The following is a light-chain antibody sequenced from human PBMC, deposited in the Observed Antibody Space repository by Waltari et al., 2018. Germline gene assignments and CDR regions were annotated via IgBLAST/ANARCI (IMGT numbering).Light chain of an antibody. Sequence: DIQMTQSPSSLSASVGDRVTITCQASPDISKHLNWYQQKPGKAPKLLIYDASNLETGVPSRFSGSGCGTLFTFTISSLQPEDIATYYCQQHDRQPYTFGQGTELESK. J-gene: IGKJ2*01. CDR2: DAS. CDR3: QQHDRQPYT. V-gene: IGKV1-33*01. CDR1: PDISKH.